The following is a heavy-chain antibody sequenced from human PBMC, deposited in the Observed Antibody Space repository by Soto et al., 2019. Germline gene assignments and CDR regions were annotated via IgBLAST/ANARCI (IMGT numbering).Heavy chain of an antibody. Sequence: ASVKVSCKASGYSFIAYNIHWIRQAPGQVLEWMGYVNPDTGGTHFAQEFQGRATMTRDTSISAVYMELRGLTSDDTAIYYCARGIMVYGLIIIHFHLWGQGSQVTVS. CDR3: ARGIMVYGLIIIHFHL. CDR2: VNPDTGGT. V-gene: IGHV1-2*02. CDR1: GYSFIAYN. D-gene: IGHD2-8*01. J-gene: IGHJ4*02.